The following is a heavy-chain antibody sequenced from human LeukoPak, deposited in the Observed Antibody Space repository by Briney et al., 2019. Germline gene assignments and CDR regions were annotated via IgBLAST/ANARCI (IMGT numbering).Heavy chain of an antibody. CDR1: GGSISSGSYC. V-gene: IGHV4-61*02. D-gene: IGHD3-3*01. CDR2: IYSSGST. Sequence: KASQTLSLTCTVSGGSISSGSYCWSWIRQPAGKGLEWIGLIYSSGSTNYNPSLKSRVTISVDTSKNQLSLKLTSVTAADTAVYYCARAAAYDFWSGYSSSHDYWGQGTLVTVSS. CDR3: ARAAAYDFWSGYSSSHDY. J-gene: IGHJ4*02.